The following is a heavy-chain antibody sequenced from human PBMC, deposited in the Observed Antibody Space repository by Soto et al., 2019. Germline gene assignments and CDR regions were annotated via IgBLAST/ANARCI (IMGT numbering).Heavy chain of an antibody. CDR1: GFTFSSYS. CDR2: ISSSSSYI. Sequence: PGGSLRLSCAASGFTFSSYSMNWVRQAPGKGLEWVSSISSSSSYIYYADSVKGRFTISRDNAKNSLYLQMNSLRAEDTAVYYCARDFSGFSRWPYYFDYWGQGTLVTVSS. J-gene: IGHJ4*02. D-gene: IGHD6-19*01. CDR3: ARDFSGFSRWPYYFDY. V-gene: IGHV3-21*01.